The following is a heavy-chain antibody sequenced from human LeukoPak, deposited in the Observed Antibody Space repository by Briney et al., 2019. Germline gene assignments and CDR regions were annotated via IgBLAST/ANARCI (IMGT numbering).Heavy chain of an antibody. CDR2: IIPIFGTA. Sequence: SVKVSCKASGGTFSSYAVSWVRQAPGQGLEWMGGIIPIFGTANYAQKFQGRVTITTDESTSTAYMELSSLRSEDTAVYYCASPYYYDSSGYQRAHWYFDLWGRGTLVTVSS. J-gene: IGHJ2*01. D-gene: IGHD3-22*01. V-gene: IGHV1-69*05. CDR3: ASPYYYDSSGYQRAHWYFDL. CDR1: GGTFSSYA.